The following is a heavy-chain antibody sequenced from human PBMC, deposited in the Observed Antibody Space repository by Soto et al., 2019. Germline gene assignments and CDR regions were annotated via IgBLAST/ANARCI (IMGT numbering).Heavy chain of an antibody. CDR2: IYYSGST. CDR1: GGSISSSSYY. J-gene: IGHJ4*02. Sequence: QLQLQESGPGLVKPSETLSLTCTVSGGSISSSSYYWGWIRQPPGKGLEWIGSIYYSGSTYYNQSLKSRVTISADTSKNQFSLKLSSVTAADTAVYYCARRVYDILTWPAATYDYWGQGTLVTVSS. D-gene: IGHD3-9*01. V-gene: IGHV4-39*01. CDR3: ARRVYDILTWPAATYDY.